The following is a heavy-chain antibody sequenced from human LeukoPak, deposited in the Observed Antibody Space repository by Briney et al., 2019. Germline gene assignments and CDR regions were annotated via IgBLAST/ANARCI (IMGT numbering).Heavy chain of an antibody. J-gene: IGHJ4*02. Sequence: ASVKVSCKASGYTFTDYYMHWVRQAPGQGLEWMGWINPNNGGANYAQKFQGRVTMTRDTSISTAYMELSSLRSEDTAVYYCARSMTTVTTGFDYWGQGTLVTVSS. CDR1: GYTFTDYY. CDR3: ARSMTTVTTGFDY. CDR2: INPNNGGA. V-gene: IGHV1-2*02. D-gene: IGHD4-17*01.